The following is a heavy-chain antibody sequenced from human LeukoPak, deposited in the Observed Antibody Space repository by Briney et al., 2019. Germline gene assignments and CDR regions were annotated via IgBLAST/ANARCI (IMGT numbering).Heavy chain of an antibody. J-gene: IGHJ5*02. CDR3: ARTYYYDSSGYREDWFDP. V-gene: IGHV3-21*01. D-gene: IGHD3-22*01. CDR1: GFTFSSYS. CDR2: ISSSKSYI. Sequence: PGGSLRLSCAASGFTFSSYSMNWVRQAPGKGLEWVSSISSSKSYIYYADSVKGRFTISRDNAKKSLYLQMNSLRAEDTAVYYCARTYYYDSSGYREDWFDPWGQGTLVTVSS.